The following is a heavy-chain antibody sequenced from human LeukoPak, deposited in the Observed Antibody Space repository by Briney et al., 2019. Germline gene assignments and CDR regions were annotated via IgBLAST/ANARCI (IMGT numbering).Heavy chain of an antibody. CDR2: IIPILGIA. CDR1: GGTFSRYA. V-gene: IGHV1-69*04. Sequence: ASVKVSCKASGGTFSRYAISWVRQAPGQGLEWMGRIIPILGIANYAQKFQGRVTITADKSTSTAYMELSSLRSEDTAVYYCASQGRFGESKWFDPWGQGTLVTVSS. J-gene: IGHJ5*02. D-gene: IGHD3-10*01. CDR3: ASQGRFGESKWFDP.